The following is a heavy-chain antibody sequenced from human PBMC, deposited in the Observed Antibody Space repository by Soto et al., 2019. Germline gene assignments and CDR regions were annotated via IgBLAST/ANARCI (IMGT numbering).Heavy chain of an antibody. Sequence: PSETLSLTCTVSGGSISSGGYYWSWIRQHPGKGLEWIGYIYYSGSTYYNPSLKSRVTISVDTSKNQFSLKLSSVTAADTAVYYCARGALRGKGRAIDYWGQGTLVTVS. V-gene: IGHV4-31*03. CDR1: GGSISSGGYY. CDR2: IYYSGST. CDR3: ARGALRGKGRAIDY. D-gene: IGHD5-12*01. J-gene: IGHJ4*02.